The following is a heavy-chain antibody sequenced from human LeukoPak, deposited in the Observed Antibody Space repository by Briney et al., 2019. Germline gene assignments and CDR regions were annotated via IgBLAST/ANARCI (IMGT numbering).Heavy chain of an antibody. CDR2: INPSGGSP. Sequence: ASVKVSCKASGYTFTNYYMHWVRQAPGQGFEWMGMINPSGGSPAYAQKFQGRVAMTRDTSTSTVYMDLSSLISEDTADYYCARVSLGATYFRAFDIWGQGTMVTVSS. CDR1: GYTFTNYY. V-gene: IGHV1-46*01. CDR3: ARVSLGATYFRAFDI. D-gene: IGHD1-26*01. J-gene: IGHJ3*02.